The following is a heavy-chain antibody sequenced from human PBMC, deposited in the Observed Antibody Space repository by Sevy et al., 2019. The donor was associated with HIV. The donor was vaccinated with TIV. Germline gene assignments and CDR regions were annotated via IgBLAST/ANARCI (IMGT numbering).Heavy chain of an antibody. CDR3: AKGGYYDSSGYSI. Sequence: GGSLRLSCAASGFTFSSYAMSWVRQAPGKGLEWVSAISGSGGSTYYADSVKGRFTISRDNSKNTLYLQMNSLSAEDTAVYYCAKGGYYDSSGYSIWGQGTLVTVSS. V-gene: IGHV3-23*01. D-gene: IGHD3-22*01. CDR2: ISGSGGST. CDR1: GFTFSSYA. J-gene: IGHJ4*02.